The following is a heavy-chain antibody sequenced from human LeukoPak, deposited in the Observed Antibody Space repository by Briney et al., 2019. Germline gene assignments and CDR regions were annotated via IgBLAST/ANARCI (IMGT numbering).Heavy chain of an antibody. CDR2: ISSSGSTI. V-gene: IGHV3-48*01. CDR3: ARGQFYAKDA. J-gene: IGHJ6*04. Sequence: GGSLRLSCAASGFTFSSYWMSWVRQAPGKGLEWVSYISSSGSTIYYADSVKGRFTISRDNSQNTLYLEMNSLRAEDTAVYYCARGQFYAKDAWGKGTTVTFSS. CDR1: GFTFSSYW. D-gene: IGHD2/OR15-2a*01.